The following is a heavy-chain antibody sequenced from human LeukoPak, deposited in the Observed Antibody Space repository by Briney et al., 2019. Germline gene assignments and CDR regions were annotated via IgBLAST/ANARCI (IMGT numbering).Heavy chain of an antibody. Sequence: SETLSLTCTVSGGSISSGGYYWSWIRQHPGKGLEWIGYIYYSGSTYYNPSLKSRVTISVDTSKNQFSLKLSSVTVADTAVYYCARAHGSGSLYYYYYYGMDVWGQGTTVTVSS. J-gene: IGHJ6*02. D-gene: IGHD3-10*01. CDR2: IYYSGST. CDR1: GGSISSGGYY. CDR3: ARAHGSGSLYYYYYYGMDV. V-gene: IGHV4-31*03.